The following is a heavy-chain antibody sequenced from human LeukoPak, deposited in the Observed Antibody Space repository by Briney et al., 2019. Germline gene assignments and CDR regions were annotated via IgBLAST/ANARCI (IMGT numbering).Heavy chain of an antibody. CDR1: GGSLSSSSYY. J-gene: IGHJ5*02. CDR2: IYYSGST. D-gene: IGHD3-22*01. CDR3: ARPLTYCYDSSGYSNWFDP. V-gene: IGHV4-39*01. Sequence: PSETLSLTCTVSGGSLSSSSYYWGWIRQPPGKGLEWIGSIYYSGSTYYNPSLKSRVTISVDTSKNQFSLKLSSVTAADTAVYYCARPLTYCYDSSGYSNWFDPWGQGTRVTVSS.